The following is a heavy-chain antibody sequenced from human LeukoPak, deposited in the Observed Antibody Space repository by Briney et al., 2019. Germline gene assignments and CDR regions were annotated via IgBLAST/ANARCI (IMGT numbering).Heavy chain of an antibody. J-gene: IGHJ4*02. D-gene: IGHD3-10*01. CDR1: GYSISSGYY. CDR2: IYHTGET. Sequence: SEALSLTCTVAGYSISSGYYWGWLRQSPGKGLEWIASIYHTGETHYHPSLKSRVSISVDTSNNQFSLRSTSATAADTAMYYCARGRFAELLFDIWGQGTLVTVSS. V-gene: IGHV4-38-2*02. CDR3: ARGRFAELLFDI.